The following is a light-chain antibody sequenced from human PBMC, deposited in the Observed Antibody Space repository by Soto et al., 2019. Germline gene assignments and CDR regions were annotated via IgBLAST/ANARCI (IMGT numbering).Light chain of an antibody. Sequence: DIQMTQSPSSLSASVGDRVTITCQASQDINNYLNWYQQKPGKAPKLLIYDASNLETGVPSRFSGSGSGTDFTFTISSLQPEDIATYHCQQYDNLPYTFGQGTKLEIK. CDR1: QDINNY. J-gene: IGKJ2*01. CDR2: DAS. V-gene: IGKV1-33*01. CDR3: QQYDNLPYT.